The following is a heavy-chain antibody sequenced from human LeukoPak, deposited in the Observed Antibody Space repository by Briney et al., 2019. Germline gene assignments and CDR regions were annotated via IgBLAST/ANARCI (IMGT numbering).Heavy chain of an antibody. V-gene: IGHV4-4*07. Sequence: PSETLSLTCTVSGGSISSYYWSWIRQPAGKGLEWIGRIYTSGSTNYNPSLKSRVTMSVDTSKNQFSLKLSSVTAADTAVYYCARHFCSGGYCYYFDYWGQGTLVTVSS. CDR1: GGSISSYY. D-gene: IGHD2-15*01. CDR3: ARHFCSGGYCYYFDY. CDR2: IYTSGST. J-gene: IGHJ4*02.